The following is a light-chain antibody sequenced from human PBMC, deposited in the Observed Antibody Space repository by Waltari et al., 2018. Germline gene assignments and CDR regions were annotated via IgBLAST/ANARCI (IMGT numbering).Light chain of an antibody. CDR3: QTWGTGV. CDR1: GGPSTYA. V-gene: IGLV4-69*01. J-gene: IGLJ2*01. Sequence: QLVLTQSPSASASLRASVTLTCTPSGGPSTYALAWHQPQPQKGPRSFMRVSGDGSHTKGDGIPDRFSGSTSGAERYLTISSLQSEDEADYYCQTWGTGVFGGGTKLTVL. CDR2: VSGDGSH.